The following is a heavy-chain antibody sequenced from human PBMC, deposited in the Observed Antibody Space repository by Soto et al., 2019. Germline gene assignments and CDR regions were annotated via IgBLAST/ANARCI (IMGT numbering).Heavy chain of an antibody. CDR1: GFSLSNAGLG. D-gene: IGHD6-13*01. J-gene: IGHJ5*02. V-gene: IGHV2-26*04. CDR2: IFSNDEK. Sequence: QVTVKESGPVLVKPTETLTLTCTVSGFSLSNAGLGVSWIRQPPGKALEGLGHIFSNDEKSYSTSLKSRLTISKDTSKSQVVLTMTNMDPVDTATYYCASTYSTSWYWFDPWGQGTLVTVSS. CDR3: ASTYSTSWYWFDP.